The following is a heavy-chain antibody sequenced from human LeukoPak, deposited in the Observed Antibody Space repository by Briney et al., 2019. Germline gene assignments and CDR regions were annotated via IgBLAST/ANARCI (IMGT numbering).Heavy chain of an antibody. V-gene: IGHV1-18*01. CDR3: ARTTTDGAGRPLFDY. D-gene: IGHD4-17*01. Sequence: ASVKVSCEASGYTFISYGISWVRQAPGQGLEWMGWLSTYNGNTNYAQKLQGRVTMTTDTSTSTAYMELRSLRSDDTAVYYCARTTTDGAGRPLFDYWGQGTLVTVSS. J-gene: IGHJ4*02. CDR2: LSTYNGNT. CDR1: GYTFISYG.